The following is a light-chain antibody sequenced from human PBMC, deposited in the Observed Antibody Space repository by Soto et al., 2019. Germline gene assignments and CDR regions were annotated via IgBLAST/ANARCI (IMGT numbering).Light chain of an antibody. Sequence: XTVVTQESAFSVSPGVTVTLTCGLISGSVSTANNPNWYQQTPGQAPRTLIYSTSTRSSGVPDRFSGSILGNKAALTITGAQADDESDYYCALFMGNGISVFGTGNKVTV. CDR2: STS. V-gene: IGLV8-61*01. J-gene: IGLJ1*01. CDR3: ALFMGNGISV. CDR1: SGSVSTANN.